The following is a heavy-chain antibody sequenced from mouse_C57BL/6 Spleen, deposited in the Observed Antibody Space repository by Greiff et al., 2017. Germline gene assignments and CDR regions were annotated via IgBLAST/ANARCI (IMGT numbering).Heavy chain of an antibody. CDR2: IYPGDGDT. J-gene: IGHJ4*01. Sequence: VQLQQSGPELVKPGASVKISCKASGYAFSSSWMNWVKQRPGKGLEWIGRIYPGDGDTNYNGKFKGKATLTADKSSSTAYMQLSSLTSEDSAVYFCARSVYDYDIYYYAMDYWGQGTSVTVSS. V-gene: IGHV1-82*01. CDR1: GYAFSSSW. D-gene: IGHD2-4*01. CDR3: ARSVYDYDIYYYAMDY.